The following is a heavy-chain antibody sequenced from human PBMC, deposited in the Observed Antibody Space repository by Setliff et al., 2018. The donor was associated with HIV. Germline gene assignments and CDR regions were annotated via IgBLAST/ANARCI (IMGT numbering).Heavy chain of an antibody. V-gene: IGHV4-34*01. CDR1: DGSFSGNY. Sequence: SETLSLTCAVYDGSFSGNYWTWIRQSPGKGLEWIGEINHSGSTNYKLSLKSRVTISVDASKNQFSLKLGPVTAADTAVYYCAREKTSEGGGFDAFDIWGQGTMVTVSS. CDR3: AREKTSEGGGFDAFDI. D-gene: IGHD3-16*01. J-gene: IGHJ3*02. CDR2: INHSGST.